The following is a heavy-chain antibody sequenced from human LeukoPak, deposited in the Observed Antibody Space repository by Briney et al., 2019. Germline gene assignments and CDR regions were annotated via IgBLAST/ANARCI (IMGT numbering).Heavy chain of an antibody. CDR1: GFTFSSYG. V-gene: IGHV3-30*18. CDR3: AKDGSSWYFDY. CDR2: ISYDGSNK. Sequence: GGSLRLSCAASGFTFSSYGMHWVRQAPGKGLEWVAVISYDGSNKYYADSVKGRFTISRDNSKSTLYLQMNSLRAEDTAVYYCAKDGSSWYFDYWGQGTLVTVSS. D-gene: IGHD6-13*01. J-gene: IGHJ4*02.